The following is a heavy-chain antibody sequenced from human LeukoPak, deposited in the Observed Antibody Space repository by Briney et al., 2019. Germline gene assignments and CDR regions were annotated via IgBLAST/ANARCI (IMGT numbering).Heavy chain of an antibody. CDR1: GDSISSYY. J-gene: IGHJ3*02. V-gene: IGHV4-4*07. CDR2: IYTSGST. CDR3: ARDRISAVVDAFDI. Sequence: PSETLSLTCSVSGDSISSYYWSWIRQHAGKGLEWIGRIYTSGSTNYNPSLKSRVTMSVDTSKNQISLKLTSVTAADTAVYYCARDRISAVVDAFDIWGQGTMVTVSS. D-gene: IGHD2/OR15-2a*01.